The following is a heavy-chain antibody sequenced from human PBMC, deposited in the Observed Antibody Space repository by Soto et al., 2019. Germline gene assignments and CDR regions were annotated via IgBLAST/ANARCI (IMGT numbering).Heavy chain of an antibody. V-gene: IGHV1-18*01. J-gene: IGHJ6*03. CDR3: ARKSSSYYYYYYKDV. Sequence: ASVKVSCKASGYTFTSYGISWVRQAPGQGLEWMGWISAYNGNTNYAQKLQGRVTMTTDTSTSTAYMELRSLRSDDTAVYYCARKSSSYYYYYYKDVWGKGTTVTVSS. CDR1: GYTFTSYG. CDR2: ISAYNGNT. D-gene: IGHD6-6*01.